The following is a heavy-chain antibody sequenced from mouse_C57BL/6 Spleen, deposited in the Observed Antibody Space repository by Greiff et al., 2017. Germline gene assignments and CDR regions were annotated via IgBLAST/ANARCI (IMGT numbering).Heavy chain of an antibody. V-gene: IGHV6-3*01. CDR3: TVSSYWGGYAMDY. CDR1: GFTFSNYW. Sequence: EVQGVESGGGLVQPGGSMKLSCVASGFTFSNYWMNWVRQSPEKGLEWVAQIRLKSDNYATHYAESVKGRFTIARDDSKSRVYLQMNNLRAEDTGIYYFTVSSYWGGYAMDYWGQGTSVTVSS. CDR2: IRLKSDNYAT. J-gene: IGHJ4*01. D-gene: IGHD2-10*01.